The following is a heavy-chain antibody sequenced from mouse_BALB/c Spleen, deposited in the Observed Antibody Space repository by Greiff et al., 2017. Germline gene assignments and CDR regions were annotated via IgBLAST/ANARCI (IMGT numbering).Heavy chain of an antibody. J-gene: IGHJ2*01. Sequence: EVQLQESGPGLVKPSQSLSLTCSVTGYSITSGYYWNWIRQFPGNKLEWMGYISYDGSNNYNPSLKNRISITRDTSKNQFFLKLNSVTTEDTATYYCARDRDYGYALDYWGQGTTLTVSS. CDR3: ARDRDYGYALDY. CDR1: GYSITSGYY. V-gene: IGHV3-6*02. CDR2: ISYDGSN. D-gene: IGHD2-2*01.